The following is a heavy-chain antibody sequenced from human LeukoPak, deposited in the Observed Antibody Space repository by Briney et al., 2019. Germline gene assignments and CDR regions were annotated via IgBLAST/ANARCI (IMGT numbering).Heavy chain of an antibody. J-gene: IGHJ3*02. CDR3: ARGYSSSWYFSFDAFDI. Sequence: SETLSLTCAVSGGSISSGGYSWSWIRQPPGKGLEWIGYIYHSGSTYYNPSLKSRVTISVDTSKNQFSLKLSSVTAADTAVYYCARGYSSSWYFSFDAFDIWGQGTMVTVSS. CDR1: GGSISSGGYS. V-gene: IGHV4-30-2*05. D-gene: IGHD6-13*01. CDR2: IYHSGST.